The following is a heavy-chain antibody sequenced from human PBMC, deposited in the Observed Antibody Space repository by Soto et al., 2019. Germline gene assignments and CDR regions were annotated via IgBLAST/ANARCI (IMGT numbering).Heavy chain of an antibody. CDR3: AKGMGSSTLRIDY. CDR2: ISGSGGNT. Sequence: GGSLRLSCAASGFTFSSYAMSWVRQAPGKGLEWVSAISGSGGNTYYADSVKGRFTISRDNSKNTLYLQMNSLRAEDTAVYYCAKGMGSSTLRIDYWGQGTLVTVSS. V-gene: IGHV3-23*01. CDR1: GFTFSSYA. J-gene: IGHJ4*02. D-gene: IGHD3-10*01.